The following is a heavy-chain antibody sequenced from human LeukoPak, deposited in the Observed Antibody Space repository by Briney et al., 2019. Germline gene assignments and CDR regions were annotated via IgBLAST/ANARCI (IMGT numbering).Heavy chain of an antibody. J-gene: IGHJ1*01. Sequence: GGSLRLSCPASGFTVSSNYMSWVRQAPGKGLEWVSVIYSGGSTYYADSVKGRFTISRDNSKNTLYLQMNSLRAEDTAVYYCARATYYYDSSGYYIEYFQHWGQGTLVTVSS. CDR1: GFTVSSNY. D-gene: IGHD3-22*01. CDR3: ARATYYYDSSGYYIEYFQH. V-gene: IGHV3-66*01. CDR2: IYSGGST.